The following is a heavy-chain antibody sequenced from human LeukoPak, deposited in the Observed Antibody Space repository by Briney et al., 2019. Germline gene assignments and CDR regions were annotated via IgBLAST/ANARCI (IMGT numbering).Heavy chain of an antibody. D-gene: IGHD5-12*01. CDR3: ARDRALTIYSGHLDY. CDR1: GFTFSSYG. V-gene: IGHV3-33*01. J-gene: IGHJ4*02. CDR2: IWYDGSNK. Sequence: SGGSLRLSCAASGFTFSSYGMHWVRQAPGKGLEWVAVIWYDGSNKYYADSVKGRFTISRDNSKNTLYLQMNSLRAEDTAVYYCARDRALTIYSGHLDYWGQGTLVTVSS.